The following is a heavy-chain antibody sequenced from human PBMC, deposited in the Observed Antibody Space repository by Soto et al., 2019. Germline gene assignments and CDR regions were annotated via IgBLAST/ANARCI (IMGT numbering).Heavy chain of an antibody. V-gene: IGHV3-64*01. CDR2: ISSNGGTT. J-gene: IGHJ4*02. D-gene: IGHD1-7*01. Sequence: EVQLAESGGGMVQPGGSLRLSCVASGFTFSSYDMHWVRQAPGKGLEYVSSISSNGGTTYYGNSVKGRFTISRDNSKNTLYLQMGSQRAEDMGCYYCVRRVSGNYDYWGQGTLVTLSS. CDR3: VRRVSGNYDY. CDR1: GFTFSSYD.